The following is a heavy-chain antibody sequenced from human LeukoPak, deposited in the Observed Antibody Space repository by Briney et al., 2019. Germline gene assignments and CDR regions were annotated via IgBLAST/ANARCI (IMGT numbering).Heavy chain of an antibody. CDR2: IYYSGST. Sequence: SETLSLTCTVSGGSISSHYWSWIRQPPGKGLEWIGNIYYSGSTNYNPSLKSRVTISVDTSKNQFSLKLSSVTAADTAVYYCARAAEFLEWLFFDPWGQGTLVTVSS. V-gene: IGHV4-59*11. J-gene: IGHJ5*02. D-gene: IGHD3-3*01. CDR1: GGSISSHY. CDR3: ARAAEFLEWLFFDP.